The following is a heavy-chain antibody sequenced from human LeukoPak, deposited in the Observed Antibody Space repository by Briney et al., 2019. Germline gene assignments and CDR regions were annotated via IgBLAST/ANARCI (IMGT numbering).Heavy chain of an antibody. CDR1: SGPIGTDN. CDR2: IYYTGST. Sequence: SEALSLTCTVSSGPIGTDNRSWIPQPPGKGLEWVGHIYYTGSTNYNPSLKTRVTISLDTSKNQFSLKLRSVTAADTAVYYCARGGRYSYGPFDYWGQGTLVPVSS. J-gene: IGHJ4*02. CDR3: ARGGRYSYGPFDY. D-gene: IGHD5-18*01. V-gene: IGHV4-59*01.